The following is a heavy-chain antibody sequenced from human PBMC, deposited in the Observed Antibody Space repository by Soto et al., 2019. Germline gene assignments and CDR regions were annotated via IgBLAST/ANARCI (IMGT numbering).Heavy chain of an antibody. Sequence: GGSLRLSCVGSGFTFSSFEMNWVRQTPGKGLEWLSYIGRSGETIYYADSVKGRFTISRDNAKSSLFLQMNGLRDEDTGIYYCARVSRGGAARRPTFYYWGRGTLVTVSS. CDR2: IGRSGETI. D-gene: IGHD6-6*01. CDR1: GFTFSSFE. CDR3: ARVSRGGAARRPTFYY. V-gene: IGHV3-48*03. J-gene: IGHJ4*02.